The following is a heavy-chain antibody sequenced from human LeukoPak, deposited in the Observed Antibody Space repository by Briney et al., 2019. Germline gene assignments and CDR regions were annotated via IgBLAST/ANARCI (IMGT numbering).Heavy chain of an antibody. CDR1: GYSISSGYY. Sequence: KSSETLSLTCTVSGYSISSGYYWGWIRQPPGKGLEWIGSIYYSGDTYYNPSLKSRVTISVDTSKNQFSLKLTSVTAADTALYYCARINYGDFWGQGTLVTVSS. CDR3: ARINYGDF. V-gene: IGHV4-38-2*02. J-gene: IGHJ4*02. CDR2: IYYSGDT.